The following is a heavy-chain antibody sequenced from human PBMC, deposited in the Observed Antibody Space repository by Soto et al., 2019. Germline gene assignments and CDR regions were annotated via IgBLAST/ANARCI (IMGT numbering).Heavy chain of an antibody. V-gene: IGHV3-23*01. Sequence: LRLSCAASGFTFSSYAMSWVRQAPGKGLEWVSAISGSGGSTYYADSVKGRFTISRDNSKNTLYLQMNSLRAEDTAVYYCATRRGAARYYYYGMDVWGQGTTVTVSS. CDR2: ISGSGGST. CDR3: ATRRGAARYYYYGMDV. D-gene: IGHD6-25*01. J-gene: IGHJ6*02. CDR1: GFTFSSYA.